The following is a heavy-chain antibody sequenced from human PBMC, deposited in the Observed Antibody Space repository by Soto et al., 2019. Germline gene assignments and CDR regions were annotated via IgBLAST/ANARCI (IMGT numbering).Heavy chain of an antibody. J-gene: IGHJ4*02. CDR2: INYSGNT. D-gene: IGHD5-12*01. CDR1: GGSISSSNW. V-gene: IGHV4-4*02. CDR3: VRHAQWIIRAY. Sequence: SETLSLTCAVSGGSISSSNWWSWVRQPPGKGLEWIGDINYSGNTNYNPSLKSRLTLSVDTSKNQFSLKLSSVTAADTAVYYCVRHAQWIIRAYWGQGSLVTVSS.